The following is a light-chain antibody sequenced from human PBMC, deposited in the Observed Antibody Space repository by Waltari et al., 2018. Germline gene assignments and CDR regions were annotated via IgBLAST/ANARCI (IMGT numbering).Light chain of an antibody. Sequence: QTVVTQEPSLSVSPGGTVTLTCVLTSGSLSTTSYATWYQQTPGQPPRTLVYKGSSRSSGVPDRFSDSILGNKAALTITGAQADDESNYYCSIYMGSGIWVFGGGTKLTVL. J-gene: IGLJ3*02. CDR1: SGSLSTTSY. CDR2: KGS. CDR3: SIYMGSGIWV. V-gene: IGLV8-61*01.